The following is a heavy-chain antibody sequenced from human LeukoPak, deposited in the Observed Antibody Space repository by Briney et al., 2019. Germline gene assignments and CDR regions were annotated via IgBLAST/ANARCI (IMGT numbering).Heavy chain of an antibody. D-gene: IGHD3-10*01. V-gene: IGHV4-31*03. CDR2: IYYSGST. J-gene: IGHJ4*02. CDR1: GGSISSGGYY. Sequence: PSETLSLTCTVSGGSISSGGYYWSWIRQYPGKGLEWIGYIYYSGSTYYNPSLKSRVTISVDTSKNQFSLKLSSVTAADTAVYYCARAKYYYYGSGSIDYWGQGTLVTVSS. CDR3: ARAKYYYYGSGSIDY.